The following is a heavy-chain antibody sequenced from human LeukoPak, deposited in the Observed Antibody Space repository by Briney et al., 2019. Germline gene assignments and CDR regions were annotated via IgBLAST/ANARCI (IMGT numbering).Heavy chain of an antibody. Sequence: GESLQISCKGSGYTFNTYWIAWVRQMPGKGLEYMGIVYPGDSDTRYSPSFQGQVTISADKSITTAFLQLSSLKASDTAMYYCARRPDATSGFDFWGQGTLVAVSS. V-gene: IGHV5-51*01. J-gene: IGHJ4*02. D-gene: IGHD2-15*01. CDR2: VYPGDSDT. CDR3: ARRPDATSGFDF. CDR1: GYTFNTYW.